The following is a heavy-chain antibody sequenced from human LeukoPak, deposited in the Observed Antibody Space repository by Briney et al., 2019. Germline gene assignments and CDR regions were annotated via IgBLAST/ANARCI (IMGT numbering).Heavy chain of an antibody. CDR3: ATPNSNFDAFDI. D-gene: IGHD4-11*01. Sequence: ASVKVSCKASGGTFSSYAISWVRQAPGQGLEWMGSFDPDDGEAIYAQKFQGRVTMTEDTSTDTAYMELSSLRSEDTAMYYCATPNSNFDAFDIWGQGTMVTVSS. CDR2: FDPDDGEA. J-gene: IGHJ3*02. CDR1: GGTFSSYA. V-gene: IGHV1-24*01.